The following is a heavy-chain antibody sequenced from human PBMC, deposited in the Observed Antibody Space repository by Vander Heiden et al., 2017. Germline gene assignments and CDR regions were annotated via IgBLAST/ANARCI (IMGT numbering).Heavy chain of an antibody. D-gene: IGHD3-22*01. V-gene: IGHV1-46*01. Sequence: QVQLVQAGAVVKKPGASVKGSCKASGYTFTSYYMHWVRQAPGQGLEWMGIINPSGGSTSYAQKFQGRVTMTRDTSTSTVYMELSSLRSEDTAVYYCARDPVVANDAFDIWGQGTMVTVSS. CDR1: GYTFTSYY. CDR3: ARDPVVANDAFDI. J-gene: IGHJ3*02. CDR2: INPSGGST.